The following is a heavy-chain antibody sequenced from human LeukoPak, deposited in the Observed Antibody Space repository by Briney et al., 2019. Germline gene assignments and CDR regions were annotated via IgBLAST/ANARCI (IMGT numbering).Heavy chain of an antibody. V-gene: IGHV3-23*01. Sequence: PGGSLRLSCAASGFTCSSYAMSWLRQAPGKGLEWVSAISGSGGSTYYADSVKGRFTISRDNSKNTLYLQMNSLRAEDTAVYYCAKEGYRYGYRELNWFVPWGQGTLVTVSS. CDR3: AKEGYRYGYRELNWFVP. CDR2: ISGSGGST. D-gene: IGHD5-18*01. CDR1: GFTCSSYA. J-gene: IGHJ5*02.